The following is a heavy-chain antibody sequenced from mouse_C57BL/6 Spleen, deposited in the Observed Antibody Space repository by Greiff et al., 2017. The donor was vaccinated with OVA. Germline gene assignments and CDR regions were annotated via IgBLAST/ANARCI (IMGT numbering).Heavy chain of an antibody. CDR3: ARGVYDGYYKYYYAMDY. Sequence: VQLQQSGPELVKPGASVKISCKASGYTFTDYYMNWVKQSHGKSLEWIGDINPNNGGTSYNQKFKGKATLTVDKSSSTAYMELRSLTSEDSAVYYCARGVYDGYYKYYYAMDYWGQGTSVTVSS. D-gene: IGHD2-3*01. J-gene: IGHJ4*01. CDR2: INPNNGGT. CDR1: GYTFTDYY. V-gene: IGHV1-26*01.